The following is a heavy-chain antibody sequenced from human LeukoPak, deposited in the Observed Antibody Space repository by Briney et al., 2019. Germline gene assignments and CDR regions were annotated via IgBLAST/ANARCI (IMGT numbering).Heavy chain of an antibody. Sequence: GASVKVSCKASGGTFSSYAISWVRQAPGQGLEWMGGIIPIFGTANYAQKLQGRVTITADESTSTAYMELSSLRSEDTAVYYCASNGCSSTSCYMGRDPFVDYWGQGTLVTVSS. CDR3: ASNGCSSTSCYMGRDPFVDY. CDR2: IIPIFGTA. V-gene: IGHV1-69*13. D-gene: IGHD2-2*02. J-gene: IGHJ4*02. CDR1: GGTFSSYA.